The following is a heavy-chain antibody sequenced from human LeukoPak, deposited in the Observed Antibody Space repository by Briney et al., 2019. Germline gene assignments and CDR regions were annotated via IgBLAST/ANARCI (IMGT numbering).Heavy chain of an antibody. CDR3: AGRCSGGSCYSDSPFDY. CDR2: ISSSSSYI. J-gene: IGHJ4*02. CDR1: GFTFSSYS. Sequence: GGSLRLSCAASGFTFSSYSMNWVRQAPGKGLEWVSSISSSSSYIYYADSVKGRFTISRDNAENSLYLQMNSLRAEDTAVYYCAGRCSGGSCYSDSPFDYWGQGTLVTVSS. V-gene: IGHV3-21*01. D-gene: IGHD2-15*01.